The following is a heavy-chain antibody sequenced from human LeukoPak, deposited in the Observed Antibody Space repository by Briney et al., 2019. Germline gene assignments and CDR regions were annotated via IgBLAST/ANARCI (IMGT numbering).Heavy chain of an antibody. Sequence: SVNVSCKASGGTFSSYVIRGVGQAPGQGLEGMGGIIPIFGTANYAQKFQGRVTITTDESMSTAYIGLSSLRSEDTAVYYCARLGDDYVWGSYRAPWGRGTLVTVSS. CDR2: IIPIFGTA. CDR1: GGTFSSYV. J-gene: IGHJ5*02. CDR3: ARLGDDYVWGSYRAP. V-gene: IGHV1-69*05. D-gene: IGHD3-16*02.